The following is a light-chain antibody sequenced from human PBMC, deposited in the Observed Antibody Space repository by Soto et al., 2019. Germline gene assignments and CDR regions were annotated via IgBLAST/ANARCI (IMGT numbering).Light chain of an antibody. J-gene: IGKJ2*01. CDR3: LQHSDYPFT. CDR2: SAS. CDR1: QGIRDA. Sequence: DIQMTLSPSSLSASVGDRVTITCRASQGIRDALGWYQQKPGKVPKRLIYSASSLQNGVPSRFSGSGSETVFTLTISSLQPEDFATYFCLQHSDYPFTFGQG. V-gene: IGKV1-17*01.